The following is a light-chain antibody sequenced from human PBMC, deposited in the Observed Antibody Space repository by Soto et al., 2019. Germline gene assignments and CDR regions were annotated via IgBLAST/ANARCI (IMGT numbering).Light chain of an antibody. Sequence: QSALTQPRSVSGSPGQSVTISCTGTSSDVGGYNYVSWYQQHPGKAPKLMIYDVSKRPSGVPDRFSGSKSGNTASLTISGLXXXXXXDXYCCSYAGSYTVVFGGGTKVTV. CDR3: CSYAGSYTVV. J-gene: IGLJ2*01. CDR2: DVS. V-gene: IGLV2-11*01. CDR1: SSDVGGYNY.